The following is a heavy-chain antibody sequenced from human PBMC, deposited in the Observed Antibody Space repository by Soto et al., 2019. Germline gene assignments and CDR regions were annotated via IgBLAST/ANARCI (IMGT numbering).Heavy chain of an antibody. Sequence: SETLSLTCTVSGGSISSYYWSWIRQPPGKGLEWIGYIYYSGSTNYNPSLKSRVTISVDTSKNRFSLKLSSVTAADTAVYYCAREGCSSTSCYYYYYYMDVWGKGTTVTVSS. CDR2: IYYSGST. V-gene: IGHV4-59*01. J-gene: IGHJ6*03. D-gene: IGHD2-2*01. CDR1: GGSISSYY. CDR3: AREGCSSTSCYYYYYYMDV.